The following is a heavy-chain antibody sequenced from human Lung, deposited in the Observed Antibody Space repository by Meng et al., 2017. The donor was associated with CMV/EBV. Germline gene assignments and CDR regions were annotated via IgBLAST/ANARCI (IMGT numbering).Heavy chain of an antibody. CDR1: GYTFTGYY. Sequence: ASVKVSCKASGYTFTGYYMHWVRQAPGQGLEWMGWINPNSGSKKYAQKFQGRVTMTRDTSISTAYMELSRLKSDDAAVCYCARAGYYYCSEGVDSWGQGTLVTVSS. CDR3: ARAGYYYCSEGVDS. V-gene: IGHV1-2*02. D-gene: IGHD3-10*01. CDR2: INPNSGSK. J-gene: IGHJ4*02.